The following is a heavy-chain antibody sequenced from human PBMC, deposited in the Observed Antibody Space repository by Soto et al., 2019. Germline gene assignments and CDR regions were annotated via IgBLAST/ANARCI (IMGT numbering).Heavy chain of an antibody. V-gene: IGHV1-69*06. D-gene: IGHD3-22*01. J-gene: IGHJ4*02. CDR3: ARGYYDSSGYYGLYFDY. CDR1: GGTFSSYA. CDR2: IIPIFGTA. Sequence: VASVKVSCKXSGGTFSSYAISWVRQAPGQGLEWMGGIIPIFGTANYAQKFQGRVTITADKSTSTAYMELSSLRSEDTAVYYCARGYYDSSGYYGLYFDYWGQGTLVTVSS.